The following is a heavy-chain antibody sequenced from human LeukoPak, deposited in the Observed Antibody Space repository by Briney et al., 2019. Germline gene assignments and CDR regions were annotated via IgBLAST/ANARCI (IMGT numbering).Heavy chain of an antibody. D-gene: IGHD3-3*01. J-gene: IGHJ4*02. V-gene: IGHV3-30-3*01. CDR2: ISYDGSNK. CDR1: GFTFSSYA. Sequence: PGGSLRLSCAASGFTFSSYAMHWVRQAPGKGLEWVAVISYDGSNKYYADSVKGRFTISRDNSKNTLYLQMNSLRAEDTAVYYCARDQIFGVVIVHFDYWGQGTLVTVSS. CDR3: ARDQIFGVVIVHFDY.